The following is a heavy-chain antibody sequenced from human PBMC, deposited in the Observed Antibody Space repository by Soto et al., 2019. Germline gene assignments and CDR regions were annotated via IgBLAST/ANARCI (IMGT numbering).Heavy chain of an antibody. Sequence: PSETLSLTCTVSRGSISSGTNYWAWIRQPPGKGLEWIAYISYSGSTNYNPSLKSRLTISLNTSKKHFSLKLSSVTAADTAVYYCARGTRATQYYYYFYGMDVWGQGTTVTVSS. CDR3: ARGTRATQYYYYFYGMDV. V-gene: IGHV4-61*03. J-gene: IGHJ6*02. CDR1: RGSISSGTNY. CDR2: ISYSGST.